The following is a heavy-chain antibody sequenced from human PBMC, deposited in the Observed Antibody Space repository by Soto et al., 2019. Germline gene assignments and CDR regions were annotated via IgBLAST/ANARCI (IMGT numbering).Heavy chain of an antibody. V-gene: IGHV6-1*01. D-gene: IGHD2-15*01. CDR1: GDSASSSSVA. J-gene: IGHJ6*02. Sequence: TLSLACVSSGDSASSSSVAWNWVRQSPSRGLEWLGRTYYRSRWYSDFAVSVRGRIVINADTSKNQFSLQLNSVTPEDTAVYFCARSEEDSDYYYYGLDVWGQGTTVTVSS. CDR2: TYYRSRWYS. CDR3: ARSEEDSDYYYYGLDV.